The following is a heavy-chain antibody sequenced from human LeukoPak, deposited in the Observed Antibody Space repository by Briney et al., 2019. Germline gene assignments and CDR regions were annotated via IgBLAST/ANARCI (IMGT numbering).Heavy chain of an antibody. J-gene: IGHJ3*01. Sequence: HPGGSLRLSCAASGFTFSSYAMSWSRQAPGKGLEWVASINSDGSEGYYADVVKGRFTISRDNAKNSLYLQINSLRAEDTAVYYCARSSYSSSSSVWGQGTMVTVSS. CDR3: ARSSYSSSSSV. CDR1: GFTFSSYA. D-gene: IGHD6-6*01. CDR2: INSDGSEG. V-gene: IGHV3-7*03.